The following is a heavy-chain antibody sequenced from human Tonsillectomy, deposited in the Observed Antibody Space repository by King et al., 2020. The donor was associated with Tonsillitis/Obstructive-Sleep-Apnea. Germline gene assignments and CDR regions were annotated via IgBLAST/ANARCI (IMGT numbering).Heavy chain of an antibody. CDR1: GHSFTHYW. Sequence: QLVQSGAEVKKPGESLTISCKSSGHSFTHYWISWVRQMPGKGLEWMGRIDPSDSFTNYRPSFQGHVTISADKSIGTAYLQWSSLKASDTAMYYCAIATEEYFDSWGQGTLVTVSS. CDR2: IDPSDSFT. V-gene: IGHV5-10-1*03. CDR3: AIATEEYFDS. J-gene: IGHJ4*02. D-gene: IGHD4-17*01.